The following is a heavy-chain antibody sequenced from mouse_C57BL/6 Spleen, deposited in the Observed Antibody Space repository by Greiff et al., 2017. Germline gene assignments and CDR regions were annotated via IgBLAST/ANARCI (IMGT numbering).Heavy chain of an antibody. CDR3: TRYKVGYFDY. D-gene: IGHD1-1*01. Sequence: VHLVESGGGLVQPGGSLSLSCAASGFTFTDYYMSWVRQPPGKALEWLGFIRNKANGYTTEYSASVNGRFTISRDNSQSNLYLQMNALRAEDSATYYCTRYKVGYFDYWGQGTTLTVSS. CDR2: IRNKANGYTT. CDR1: GFTFTDYY. J-gene: IGHJ2*01. V-gene: IGHV7-3*01.